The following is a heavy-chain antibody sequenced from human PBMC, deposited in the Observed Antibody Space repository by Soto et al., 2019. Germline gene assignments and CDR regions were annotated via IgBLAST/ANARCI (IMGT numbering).Heavy chain of an antibody. D-gene: IGHD3-16*01. CDR2: TYYRSKWYN. Sequence: PSQTLSLTCAISGYSVSSNSAAWTWIRQSPSRGLEWLGRTYYRSKWYNDYAVSVKSRITFNPDTSKNQFSLHLNSVTPEDTAVYYCARGFGTNWFDPWGQGTMVTVSS. CDR3: ARGFGTNWFDP. V-gene: IGHV6-1*01. J-gene: IGHJ5*02. CDR1: GYSVSSNSAA.